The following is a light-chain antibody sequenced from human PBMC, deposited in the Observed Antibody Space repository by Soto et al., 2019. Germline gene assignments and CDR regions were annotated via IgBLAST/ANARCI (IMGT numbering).Light chain of an antibody. CDR3: CSYAASNLLLV. CDR2: EVS. CDR1: SSDVGSYNL. J-gene: IGLJ1*01. V-gene: IGLV2-23*02. Sequence: QSVLTQPASVSGSPGQSITISCTGTSSDVGSYNLVSWYQQHPGKAPKLMIYEVSKRPSGVSNRFSGSKSGNTASLTISGFRADDEVDSYCCSYAASNLLLVFGTGPKVT.